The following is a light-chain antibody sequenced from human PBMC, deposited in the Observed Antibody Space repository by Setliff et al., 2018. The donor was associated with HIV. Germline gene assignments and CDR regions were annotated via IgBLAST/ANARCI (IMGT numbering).Light chain of an antibody. CDR1: SSDVGGYSL. J-gene: IGLJ1*01. CDR3: CSYTSSNTQV. CDR2: EVT. Sequence: QSALTQPASMSGSPGQSITISCTGTSSDVGGYSLVSWYQQHPGKAPKLIIYEVTNRASGVSNRFSGSKSAYTASLTISGLQAEDEADYYCCSYTSSNTQVFGTGTKVTVL. V-gene: IGLV2-14*03.